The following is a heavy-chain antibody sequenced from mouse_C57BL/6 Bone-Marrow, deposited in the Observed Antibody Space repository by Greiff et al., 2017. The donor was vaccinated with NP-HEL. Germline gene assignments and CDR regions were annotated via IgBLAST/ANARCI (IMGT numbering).Heavy chain of an antibody. CDR3: TRVPMITTRYYFDY. CDR2: IDPETGGT. V-gene: IGHV1-15*01. CDR1: GYTFTDYE. D-gene: IGHD2-4*01. J-gene: IGHJ2*01. Sequence: QVQLQQSGAELVRPGASVTLSCKASGYTFTDYEMHWVKQTPVHGLEWIGAIDPETGGTAYNQKFKGKAILTADKSSSTAYMELRSLTSEDSAVYYCTRVPMITTRYYFDYWGQGTTLTVSS.